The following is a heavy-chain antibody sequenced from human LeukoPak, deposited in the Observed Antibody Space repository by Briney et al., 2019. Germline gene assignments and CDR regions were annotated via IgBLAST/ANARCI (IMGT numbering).Heavy chain of an antibody. V-gene: IGHV3-15*01. CDR2: IKSKTDGGTT. CDR3: ATEYYYDSNGIFDY. J-gene: IGHJ4*02. D-gene: IGHD3-22*01. CDR1: GFTFSNGW. Sequence: PGGSLRLSCAASGFTFSNGWMTWVRQAPGKGLEWVGRIKSKTDGGTTDYAAPVKGRFTISRDDSENTLYLHMNSLKTEDTAVYYCATEYYYDSNGIFDYWAREPWSPSPQ.